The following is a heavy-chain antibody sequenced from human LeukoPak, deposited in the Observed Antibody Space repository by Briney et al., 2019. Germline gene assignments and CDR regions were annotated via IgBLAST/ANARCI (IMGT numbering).Heavy chain of an antibody. CDR3: AKDQADYGDYLPTPDY. CDR2: ISGSGGST. CDR1: GFTFSSYA. V-gene: IGHV3-23*01. D-gene: IGHD4-17*01. J-gene: IGHJ4*02. Sequence: GGSLRLSCAASGFTFSSYAMSWVRQAPGKGLEWVSAISGSGGSTYYADSVKGRFTISRDNSKNTLYLQMNSLRAEDTAVYYCAKDQADYGDYLPTPDYWGQGTLVTVSS.